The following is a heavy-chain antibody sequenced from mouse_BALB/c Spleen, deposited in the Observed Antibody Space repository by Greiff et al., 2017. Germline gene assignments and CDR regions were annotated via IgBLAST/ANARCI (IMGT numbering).Heavy chain of an antibody. J-gene: IGHJ4*01. CDR3: ARNPSMITTAYAMDY. D-gene: IGHD2-4*01. V-gene: IGHV2-2*02. Sequence: QVHVKQSGPGLVQPSQSLSITCTVSGFSLTSYGVHWVRQSPGKGLEWLGVIWSGGSTDYNAAFISRLSISKDNSKSQVFFKMNSLQANDTAIYYCARNPSMITTAYAMDYWGQGTSVTVSS. CDR1: GFSLTSYG. CDR2: IWSGGST.